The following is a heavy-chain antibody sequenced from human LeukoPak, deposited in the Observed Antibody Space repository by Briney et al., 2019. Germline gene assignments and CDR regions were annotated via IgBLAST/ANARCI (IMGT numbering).Heavy chain of an antibody. CDR3: AAGSGSYRDWFDP. CDR1: GFTFSSYS. V-gene: IGHV3-21*01. CDR2: ISSSSSYI. Sequence: GGSLRLSWAASGFTFSSYSMNWVRQAPGKGLEWVSSISSSSSYIYYADSVKGRFTISRDNAKNSLYLQMNSLRAEDTAVYYCAAGSGSYRDWFDPWGQGTLVTVSS. D-gene: IGHD3-10*01. J-gene: IGHJ5*02.